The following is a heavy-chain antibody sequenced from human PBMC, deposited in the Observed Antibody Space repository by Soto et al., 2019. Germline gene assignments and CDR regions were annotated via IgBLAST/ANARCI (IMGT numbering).Heavy chain of an antibody. Sequence: TSETLSLTCAVSGGSISSGGYSWSWIRQPPGKGLEWIGYIYHSGSTNYNPSLKSRVTISVDTSKNQFSLKLSSVTAADTAVYYCARGYGYCSGGSCPIDYWGQGTLVTAPQ. CDR1: GGSISSGGYS. D-gene: IGHD2-15*01. J-gene: IGHJ4*02. V-gene: IGHV4-30-2*01. CDR3: ARGYGYCSGGSCPIDY. CDR2: IYHSGST.